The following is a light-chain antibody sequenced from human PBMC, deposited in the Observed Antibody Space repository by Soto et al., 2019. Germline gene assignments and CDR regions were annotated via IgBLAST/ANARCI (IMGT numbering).Light chain of an antibody. CDR1: HSISSY. CDR3: HQSYNTPRT. J-gene: IGKJ2*01. V-gene: IGKV1-39*01. Sequence: DIQMTQSPSSLSASVGDRVTITCRASHSISSYLNWYQQKPGKAPKLLIYAVSTLQGGVPPRFSGSGSGTDFTLTISSLQPEDFATYYCHQSYNTPRTLGQGTKLEIK. CDR2: AVS.